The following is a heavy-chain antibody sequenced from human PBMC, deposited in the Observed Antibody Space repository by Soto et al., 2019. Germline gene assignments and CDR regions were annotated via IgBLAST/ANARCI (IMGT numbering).Heavy chain of an antibody. Sequence: QVQLVQSGAEVKKPGSSVRVSCKASGTIFSSYTISWVRQAPGQGLEWLGRIIPILGETNSAQKFQGRVTLTADKSTNTAYMELNRQRLEDTALYYCARGLGGRMDDWGQGTTVTVSS. CDR3: ARGLGGRMDD. J-gene: IGHJ6*02. CDR1: GTIFSSYT. CDR2: IIPILGET. V-gene: IGHV1-69*08. D-gene: IGHD3-16*01.